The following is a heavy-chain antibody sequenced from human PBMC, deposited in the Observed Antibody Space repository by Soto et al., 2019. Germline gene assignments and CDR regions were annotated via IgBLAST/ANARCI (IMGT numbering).Heavy chain of an antibody. D-gene: IGHD1-26*01. Sequence: ASVKVSCKASGYTFSDYIIQWLRQAPGQGLEWVAWINPKTAATNYAKKFQDRVTLTSDTSFSTAYLELTRLRPDDTAVYYCARIKWGLDYYSGMDVWGQGTAVTV. CDR1: GYTFSDYI. V-gene: IGHV1-2*02. CDR2: INPKTAAT. CDR3: ARIKWGLDYYSGMDV. J-gene: IGHJ6*02.